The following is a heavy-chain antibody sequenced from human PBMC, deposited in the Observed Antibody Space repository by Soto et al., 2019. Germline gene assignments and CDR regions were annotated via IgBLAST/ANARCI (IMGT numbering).Heavy chain of an antibody. D-gene: IGHD1-26*01. CDR2: IAYDGTIK. Sequence: QEQLVESGGDVVQPGRSLTLSCAASGLTFSANAMHWVRQAPGKGLEWVAVIAYDGTIKIYRDSVKGRFTISRDDSKSTLYLQMTSLRPENTDVYYWARDKIKGAPDYLDSWGQGTLVTVSS. J-gene: IGHJ4*02. V-gene: IGHV3-30-3*01. CDR1: GLTFSANA. CDR3: ARDKIKGAPDYLDS.